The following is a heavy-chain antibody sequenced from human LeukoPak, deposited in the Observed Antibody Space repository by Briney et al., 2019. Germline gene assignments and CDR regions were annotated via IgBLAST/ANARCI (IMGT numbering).Heavy chain of an antibody. CDR1: GASISSNNW. V-gene: IGHV4-4*02. CDR3: MGADYGGH. Sequence: TSETLSLTCAVSGASISSNNWWSWVRQPPGKGPEWIGEIWHSGTTNYNPSLKSRVTISVDKSKNQFSLKLTSVTAADTAVYYCMGADYGGHWGQGTLVTVSS. D-gene: IGHD4-17*01. J-gene: IGHJ4*02. CDR2: IWHSGTT.